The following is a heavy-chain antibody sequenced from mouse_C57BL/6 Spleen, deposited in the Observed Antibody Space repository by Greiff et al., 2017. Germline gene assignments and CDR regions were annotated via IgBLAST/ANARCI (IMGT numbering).Heavy chain of an antibody. CDR1: GFTFSNYW. CDR2: IRLKSDNYAT. V-gene: IGHV6-3*01. CDR3: TGLRRMITTDWYFDV. J-gene: IGHJ1*03. Sequence: EVKVEESGGGLVQPGGSMKLSCVASGFTFSNYWMNWVRQSPEKGLEWVAQIRLKSDNYATHYAESVKGRFTISRDDSKSSVYLQMNNLRAEDTGIYYCTGLRRMITTDWYFDVWGTGTTVTVSS. D-gene: IGHD2-4*01.